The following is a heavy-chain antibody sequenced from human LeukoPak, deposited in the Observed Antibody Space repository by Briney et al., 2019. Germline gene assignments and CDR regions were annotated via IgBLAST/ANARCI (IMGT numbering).Heavy chain of an antibody. J-gene: IGHJ4*02. CDR3: ARDSTPTYYSGTYYFGY. Sequence: ASVKVSCKASGYTFASYYMHWVRQAPGQGLEWMGIINPSGGGTTYAQKFQGRVTMTRDTSTSTVYMELSSLRSEDTAVYYCARDSTPTYYSGTYYFGYWGQGTLVTVSS. D-gene: IGHD1-26*01. V-gene: IGHV1-46*01. CDR2: INPSGGGT. CDR1: GYTFASYY.